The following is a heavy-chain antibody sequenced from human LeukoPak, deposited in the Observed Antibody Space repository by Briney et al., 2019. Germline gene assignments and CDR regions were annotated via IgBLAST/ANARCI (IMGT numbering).Heavy chain of an antibody. CDR1: GFTFSSYA. CDR3: AKDLETYYYDSSGYYFDY. D-gene: IGHD3-22*01. CDR2: ISGSGGST. J-gene: IGHJ4*02. Sequence: GGSLRLSCAASGFTFSSYAMSWVRRAPGKGLEWVSAISGSGGSTYYADFVKGRFTISRDNSKNTLYLQMNSLRAEDTAVYYCAKDLETYYYDSSGYYFDYWGQGTLVTVSS. V-gene: IGHV3-23*01.